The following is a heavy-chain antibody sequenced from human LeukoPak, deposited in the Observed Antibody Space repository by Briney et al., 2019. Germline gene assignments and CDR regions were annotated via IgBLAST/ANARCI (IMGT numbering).Heavy chain of an antibody. CDR3: ARDLQATVTTNGWGFDL. CDR1: GFTFSRYW. V-gene: IGHV3-74*01. CDR2: INDDGNSA. D-gene: IGHD4-17*01. J-gene: IGHJ2*01. Sequence: GGSLRLSCAASGFTFSRYWMHWVRQAPGKGPVWVSRINDDGNSASYADSVKGRFTISRDNAKNTLYLQMNSLRAEDTAVYYCARDLQATVTTNGWGFDLWGRGTLVTVSS.